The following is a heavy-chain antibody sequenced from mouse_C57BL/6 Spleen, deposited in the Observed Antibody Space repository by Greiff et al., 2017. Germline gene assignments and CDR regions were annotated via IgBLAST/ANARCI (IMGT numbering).Heavy chain of an antibody. Sequence: QVQLKESGAELVRPGASVTLSCKASGYTFTDYEMHWVKQTPVHGLEWIGAIDPETGGTAYNQKFKGKAILTADKSSSTAYMELRSLTSEDSAVYYCTRRDDGSCFAYWGQGTLVTVSA. CDR3: TRRDDGSCFAY. D-gene: IGHD2-3*01. V-gene: IGHV1-15*01. CDR1: GYTFTDYE. CDR2: IDPETGGT. J-gene: IGHJ3*01.